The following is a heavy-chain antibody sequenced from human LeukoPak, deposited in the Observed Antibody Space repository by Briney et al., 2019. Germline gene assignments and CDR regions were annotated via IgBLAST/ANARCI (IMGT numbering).Heavy chain of an antibody. Sequence: PGGSLRLSCAASGFTFSSYGMHWVRQAPGKGLEWVAFIRYDGGNKYYADSVKGRFTISRDNSKNTLYLQMNSLRAEDTAVYYCAKDYYGSGSWAYYMDVWGKGTTVTISS. J-gene: IGHJ6*03. CDR1: GFTFSSYG. V-gene: IGHV3-30*02. CDR2: IRYDGGNK. CDR3: AKDYYGSGSWAYYMDV. D-gene: IGHD3-10*01.